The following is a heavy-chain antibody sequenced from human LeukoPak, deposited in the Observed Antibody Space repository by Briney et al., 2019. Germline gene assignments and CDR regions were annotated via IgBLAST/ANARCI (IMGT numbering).Heavy chain of an antibody. J-gene: IGHJ5*02. D-gene: IGHD5-24*01. V-gene: IGHV4-34*01. CDR2: INHSGST. Sequence: SETLSLTCAVYGGSFSGYYWSWIRQPPGKGLEWIGEINHSGSTNYNPSLKSRVTISVDTSKNQFSLKLSSVTAADTAVYYCARGRRWLQSPWGQGTLVTVSS. CDR1: GGSFSGYY. CDR3: ARGRRWLQSP.